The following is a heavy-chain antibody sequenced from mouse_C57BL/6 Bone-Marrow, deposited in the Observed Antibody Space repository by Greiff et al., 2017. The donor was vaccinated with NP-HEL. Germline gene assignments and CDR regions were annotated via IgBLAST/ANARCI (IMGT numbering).Heavy chain of an antibody. CDR2: IRLKSDNYAT. Sequence: EVKVVESGGGLVQPGGSMKLSCVASGFTFSNYWMNWVRQSPGKGLEWVAQIRLKSDNYATHYAESVKGRFTISRDNSKSSVYLQMNNVRAEDTGIYYCTAGTTGAGFAYWGQGTLVTVSA. D-gene: IGHD2-14*01. CDR3: TAGTTGAGFAY. CDR1: GFTFSNYW. J-gene: IGHJ3*01. V-gene: IGHV6-3*01.